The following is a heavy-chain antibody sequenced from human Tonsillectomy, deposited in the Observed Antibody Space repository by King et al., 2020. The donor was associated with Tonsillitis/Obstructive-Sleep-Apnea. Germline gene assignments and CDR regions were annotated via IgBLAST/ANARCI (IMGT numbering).Heavy chain of an antibody. D-gene: IGHD2-15*01. CDR3: ARAGGGGGDDNAFDI. CDR1: GFTFSRYG. Sequence: VQLVESGGGVVQPGRSLRLSCAASGFTFSRYGMHWVRQAPGKGLEWVAVIWFDGSNKYYADSVKGRFTGSRDNYRRTLYLQMNSLRAEDTAVYYCARAGGGGGDDNAFDIWGQGTMVTVSS. CDR2: IWFDGSNK. J-gene: IGHJ3*02. V-gene: IGHV3-33*01.